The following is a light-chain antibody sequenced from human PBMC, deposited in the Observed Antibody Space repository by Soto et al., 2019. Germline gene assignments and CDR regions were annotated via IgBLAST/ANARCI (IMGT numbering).Light chain of an antibody. Sequence: QAVVTQPPSVSGAPGQRVTISCTGSSSNIGAGYDVHWYQQLPGTAPKLLIYGNSNRPSGVPDRFSGSKSGTSASLAITGPPAEDEADYSRQSQDSSLSGVVFGGGTQLSVL. CDR2: GNS. CDR3: QSQDSSLSGVV. J-gene: IGLJ2*01. CDR1: SSNIGAGYD. V-gene: IGLV1-40*01.